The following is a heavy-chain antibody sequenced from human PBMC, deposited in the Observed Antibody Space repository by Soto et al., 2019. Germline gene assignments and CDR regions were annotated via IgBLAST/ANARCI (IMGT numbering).Heavy chain of an antibody. CDR3: ARGSRNYREGLDY. D-gene: IGHD1-7*01. V-gene: IGHV3-30-3*01. CDR2: ISYDGSNK. CDR1: GFTFSSYA. Sequence: QVQLVESGGGVVQPGRSLRPSCAASGFTFSSYAMHWVRQAPGKGLEWVAVISYDGSNKYYADSVKGRFTISRDNSKNTLYLQMNSLRAEDTAVYYCARGSRNYREGLDYWGQGTLVTVSS. J-gene: IGHJ4*02.